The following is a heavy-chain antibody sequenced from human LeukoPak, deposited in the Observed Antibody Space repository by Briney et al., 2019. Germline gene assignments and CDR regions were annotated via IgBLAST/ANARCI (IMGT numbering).Heavy chain of an antibody. J-gene: IGHJ4*02. CDR2: ISSSGSTI. V-gene: IGHV3-11*04. CDR3: ARGDTAMVRSPIDY. CDR1: GFTFDDYG. Sequence: PGGSLRLSCAASGFTFDDYGMSWIRQAPGKGLEWVSYISSSGSTIYYADSVKGRFTISRDNAKNSLYLQMNSLRAEDTAVYYCARGDTAMVRSPIDYWGQGTLVTVSS. D-gene: IGHD5-18*01.